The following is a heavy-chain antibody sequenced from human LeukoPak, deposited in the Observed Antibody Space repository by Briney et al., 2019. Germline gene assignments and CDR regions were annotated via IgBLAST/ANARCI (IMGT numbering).Heavy chain of an antibody. D-gene: IGHD3-22*01. J-gene: IGHJ4*02. CDR2: ISAYNGNT. Sequence: ASVKVSCKASGYTFTSYGISWVRQAPGQGLEWMGWISAYNGNTNYAQKLQGRVTMTTDTSTSTAYMELRSLRSDDTAVYYCVRSSEYYYDSSGCDYWGQGTLVTVSS. V-gene: IGHV1-18*01. CDR3: VRSSEYYYDSSGCDY. CDR1: GYTFTSYG.